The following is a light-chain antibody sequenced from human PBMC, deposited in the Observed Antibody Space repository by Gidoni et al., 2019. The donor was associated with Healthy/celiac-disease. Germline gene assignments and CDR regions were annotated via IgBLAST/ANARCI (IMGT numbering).Light chain of an antibody. CDR2: GAS. V-gene: IGKV3-20*01. J-gene: IGKJ1*01. CDR3: QQYGSKPRT. CDR1: QSVSSIY. Sequence: DIVLTQSPGTLSLSPGERATLSCRASQSVSSIYLAWYQQKPGQAPRLLIYGASSRTTGVPDRFSGSGSGTDFTLTISRLEPEDFAVYYCQQYGSKPRTFGQGTKVEIK.